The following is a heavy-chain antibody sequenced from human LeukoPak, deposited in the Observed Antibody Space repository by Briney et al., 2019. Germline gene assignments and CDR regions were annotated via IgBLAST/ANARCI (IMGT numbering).Heavy chain of an antibody. CDR3: ARASEDFSTSFYPDY. J-gene: IGHJ4*02. CDR2: IYYSGST. Sequence: SEALSLTCTVSGGSISSYYWSWIRQPPGKGLEWIGYIYYSGSTNYNPSLKSRVTISVDTSKNQFSLKLSSVTAADTAVYYCARASEDFSTSFYPDYWGQGTLVTVSS. D-gene: IGHD2-2*01. CDR1: GGSISSYY. V-gene: IGHV4-59*08.